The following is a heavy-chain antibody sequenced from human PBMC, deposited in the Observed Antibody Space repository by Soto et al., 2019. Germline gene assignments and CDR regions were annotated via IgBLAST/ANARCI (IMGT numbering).Heavy chain of an antibody. CDR2: IKQDGSAK. Sequence: EVQLVESGGGLVQPGGSLRLSCAASGFTFSSYWMTWVRQAPGKGLEWVANIKQDGSAKYYVDSVKGRFTISRDNAKNSLCLQMNSLRAEDTAVYYCASWLKTSGWYVLLEGSFDYWGQGTLVTVSS. D-gene: IGHD6-19*01. CDR3: ASWLKTSGWYVLLEGSFDY. V-gene: IGHV3-7*01. CDR1: GFTFSSYW. J-gene: IGHJ4*02.